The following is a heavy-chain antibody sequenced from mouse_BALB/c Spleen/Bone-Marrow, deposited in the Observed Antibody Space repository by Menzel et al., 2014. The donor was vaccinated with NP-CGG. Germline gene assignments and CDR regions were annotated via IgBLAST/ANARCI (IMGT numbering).Heavy chain of an antibody. V-gene: IGHV14-3*02. D-gene: IGHD2-14*01. J-gene: IGHJ1*01. CDR2: IDPANGNT. Sequence: EVMLVESGAELVKPGASVKLSCTASGFNIKDTYMRWVKQRPEQGLEWIGRIDPANGNTKYDPKFQGKATITADTSSNTAYLQLSSLTSKDTAVYYCASYRYAWYFDVWGAGTTVTVSS. CDR3: ASYRYAWYFDV. CDR1: GFNIKDTY.